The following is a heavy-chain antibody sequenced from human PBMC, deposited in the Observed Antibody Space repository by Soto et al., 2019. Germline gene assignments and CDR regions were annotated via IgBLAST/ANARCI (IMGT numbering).Heavy chain of an antibody. J-gene: IGHJ4*02. CDR1: GFTFSSYA. CDR3: ARERGIVVVPAASFDY. D-gene: IGHD2-2*01. Sequence: GSLRLSCAASGFTFSSYAMHWVRQAPGKGLEWVAVISYDGSNKYYADSVKGRFTISRDNSKNTLYLQMNSLRAEDTAVYYCARERGIVVVPAASFDYWGQGTLVTVS. V-gene: IGHV3-30-3*01. CDR2: ISYDGSNK.